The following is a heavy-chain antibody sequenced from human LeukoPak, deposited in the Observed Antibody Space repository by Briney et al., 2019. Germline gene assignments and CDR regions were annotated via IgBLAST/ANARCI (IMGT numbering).Heavy chain of an antibody. V-gene: IGHV3-30*18. D-gene: IGHD6-13*01. Sequence: GGSLRLSCAASGLTFGDYTMNWVRQAPGKGLEWVASISYDGSNKYYADSVKGRFTISRDNSKNTLFLQMNSLRAEDTAVYYCAKGGEVSSWYKRLKLYFDYWGQGTLVTVSS. CDR1: GLTFGDYT. J-gene: IGHJ4*02. CDR2: ISYDGSNK. CDR3: AKGGEVSSWYKRLKLYFDY.